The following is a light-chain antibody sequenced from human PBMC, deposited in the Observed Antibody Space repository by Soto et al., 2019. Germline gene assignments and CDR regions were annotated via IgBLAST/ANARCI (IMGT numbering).Light chain of an antibody. CDR1: SSDVGGYNY. J-gene: IGLJ2*01. CDR2: DVS. V-gene: IGLV2-14*01. CDR3: SSYTSSSTPV. Sequence: QSALTQPASVSGSTGQSITISCTGTSSDVGGYNYVSWYQQHPGKAPKLMIYDVSNRPSGVSNRFSGSKSGNTASLTISGLQAEDDADYYCSSYTSSSTPVFGGGTKLTV.